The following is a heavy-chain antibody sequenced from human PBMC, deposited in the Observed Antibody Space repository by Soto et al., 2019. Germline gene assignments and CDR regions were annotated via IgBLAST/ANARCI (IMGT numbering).Heavy chain of an antibody. CDR2: ISAYNDKT. J-gene: IGHJ4*02. V-gene: IGHV1-18*01. CDR1: GYTFTSYG. CDR3: ARFTGISKWTFDS. D-gene: IGHD1-26*01. Sequence: QVQLVQSGAEVKKPGASVKVSCRASGYTFTSYGISWVRQAPGQGLEWMGWISAYNDKTTYVQKCQGRLTMTTDTSSNTAYMELRSLRYDDTAVYYCARFTGISKWTFDSWGQGTLVTVSS.